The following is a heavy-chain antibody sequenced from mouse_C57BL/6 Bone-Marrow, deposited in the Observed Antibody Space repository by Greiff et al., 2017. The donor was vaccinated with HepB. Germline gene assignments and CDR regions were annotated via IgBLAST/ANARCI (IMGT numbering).Heavy chain of an antibody. Sequence: EVHLVESGGGLVKPGGSLKLSCAASGFTFSDYGMHWVRQAPEKGLEWVAYISSGSSTIYYADTVKGRFTISRDNAKNTLFLQMTRLRSEDTAMYYCAREVYYGSSYDAMDYWGQGTSVTVSS. J-gene: IGHJ4*01. V-gene: IGHV5-17*01. CDR1: GFTFSDYG. CDR2: ISSGSSTI. D-gene: IGHD1-1*01. CDR3: AREVYYGSSYDAMDY.